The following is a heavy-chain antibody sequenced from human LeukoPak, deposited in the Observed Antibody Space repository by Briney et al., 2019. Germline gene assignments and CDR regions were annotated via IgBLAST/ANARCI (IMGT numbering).Heavy chain of an antibody. J-gene: IGHJ4*02. CDR1: GGSISSSNW. V-gene: IGHV4-4*02. Sequence: SGTLSLTCAVSGGSISSSNWWSWVRPPPGKGLEWIGEIYHSGSTNYNPSLKSRVTISVDKSKNQFSLKLSSVTAADMAVYYCARVIVMVRGVIQSHYFDYWGQGTLVTVSS. CDR3: ARVIVMVRGVIQSHYFDY. CDR2: IYHSGST. D-gene: IGHD3-10*01.